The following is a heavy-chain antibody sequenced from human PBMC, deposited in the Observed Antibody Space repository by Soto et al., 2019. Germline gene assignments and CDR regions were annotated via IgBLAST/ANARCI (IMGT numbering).Heavy chain of an antibody. CDR3: LNIPHY. Sequence: ASVKVSCKASGYTFTSYGISWVRQAPGQGLEWMGWISTYNGNTNFTQKLQGRVTMTTDTSTSTAYMELSSLRSEDTAVYYCLNIPHYWGQGTLVTVSS. J-gene: IGHJ4*02. CDR1: GYTFTSYG. CDR2: ISTYNGNT. V-gene: IGHV1-18*01.